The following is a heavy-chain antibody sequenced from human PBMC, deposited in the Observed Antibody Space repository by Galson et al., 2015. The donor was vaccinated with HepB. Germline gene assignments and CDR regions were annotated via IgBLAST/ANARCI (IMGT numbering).Heavy chain of an antibody. CDR1: GFTFDGYG. CDR2: INWNGGNT. J-gene: IGHJ5*02. CDR3: ARGHSGYDWGNWFDP. Sequence: SLRLSCAASGFTFDGYGMSWVRQAPGKGLEWVSGINWNGGNTGYADSVKGRFTISRDNAKNSLYLQMNSLRVEDTAFYHCARGHSGYDWGNWFDPWGQGTLVTVSS. D-gene: IGHD5-12*01. V-gene: IGHV3-20*01.